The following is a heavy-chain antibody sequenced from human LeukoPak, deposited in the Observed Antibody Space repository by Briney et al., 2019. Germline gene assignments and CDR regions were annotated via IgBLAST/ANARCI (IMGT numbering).Heavy chain of an antibody. Sequence: PGGSLRLSCAASGFTLSDHYMDWVRQAPGKGLEWVGRTRNKANSYTTEYAASVKGRFTISRDDSKNSLYLQMNSLRAEDTAVYYCAKRGERYYYDSSGYYRHIDYWGQGTLVTVSS. CDR2: TRNKANSYTT. CDR1: GFTLSDHY. D-gene: IGHD3-22*01. V-gene: IGHV3-72*01. J-gene: IGHJ4*02. CDR3: AKRGERYYYDSSGYYRHIDY.